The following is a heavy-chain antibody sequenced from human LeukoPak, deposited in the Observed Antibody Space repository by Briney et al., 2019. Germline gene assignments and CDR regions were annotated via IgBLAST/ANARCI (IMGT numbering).Heavy chain of an antibody. J-gene: IGHJ4*02. Sequence: GGSLRLSCAASGFTFSSYAMHWVRQAPGKGLEWVAVISYDGSNKYYADSVKGRFTISRDNSKNTLYLQMNSLRAEDTAVYYCARDPGWGYCSSTSCYYEPFDYWDQGTLITVSS. D-gene: IGHD2-2*01. CDR3: ARDPGWGYCSSTSCYYEPFDY. CDR1: GFTFSSYA. CDR2: ISYDGSNK. V-gene: IGHV3-30-3*01.